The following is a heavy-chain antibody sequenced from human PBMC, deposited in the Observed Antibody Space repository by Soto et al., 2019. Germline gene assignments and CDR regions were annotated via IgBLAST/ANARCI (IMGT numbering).Heavy chain of an antibody. V-gene: IGHV4-38-2*01. Sequence: SETLSLTCAVSGYPISSGYYWGWIRQPPGKGLEWIGIIHHSGSTYYNPSLRSRITISVDTSKNQFSLKMPSVTAADTAVYYCARSSGYVPGGYWGQGMLVPVSP. D-gene: IGHD5-12*01. CDR1: GYPISSGYY. CDR2: IHHSGST. J-gene: IGHJ4*02. CDR3: ARSSGYVPGGY.